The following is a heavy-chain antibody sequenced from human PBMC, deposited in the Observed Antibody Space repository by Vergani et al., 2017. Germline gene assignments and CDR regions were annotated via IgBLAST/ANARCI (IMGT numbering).Heavy chain of an antibody. CDR2: ISGSGSST. J-gene: IGHJ4*02. V-gene: IGHV3-23*01. D-gene: IGHD2-15*01. CDR1: GFTFSSYA. Sequence: EVQLLESGGGLVQLGGSLRLSCAASGFTFSSYAMNWVRQAPGKGLEWVSGISGSGSSTYYADSVKGRFTISRDNSKSTLYLQMNSLRAEDTAIYYCARDRDVVVVVAATDYWGQGTLVTVSS. CDR3: ARDRDVVVVVAATDY.